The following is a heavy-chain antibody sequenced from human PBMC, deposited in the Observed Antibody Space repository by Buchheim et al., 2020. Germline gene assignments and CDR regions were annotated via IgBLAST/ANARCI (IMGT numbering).Heavy chain of an antibody. Sequence: QLQLQESGPGLVKPSETLSLTCTVSGGSISSSSYYWGWIRQPPGKGLEWIGSIYYSGSTYYNPSLKSRVTISVDTSQNQFSLKLSSVTAADTAVYYCARQLGYCSSTSCKYNWFDPWGQGTL. CDR3: ARQLGYCSSTSCKYNWFDP. J-gene: IGHJ5*02. CDR1: GGSISSSSYY. V-gene: IGHV4-39*01. D-gene: IGHD2-2*01. CDR2: IYYSGST.